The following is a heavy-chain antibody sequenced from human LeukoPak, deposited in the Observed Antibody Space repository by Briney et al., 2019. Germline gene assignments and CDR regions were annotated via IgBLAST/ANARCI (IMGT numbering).Heavy chain of an antibody. CDR3: ARGGYFDWLHLFDY. CDR2: INHSGST. Sequence: PSGTLSLTCAVYGGSFSGYYWSWIRQPPGKGLEWIGEINHSGSTNYNPSLKSRVTISVDTSKNQFSLKLSSVTAADTAVYYCARGGYFDWLHLFDYWGQGTLVTVSS. CDR1: GGSFSGYY. V-gene: IGHV4-34*01. D-gene: IGHD3-9*01. J-gene: IGHJ4*02.